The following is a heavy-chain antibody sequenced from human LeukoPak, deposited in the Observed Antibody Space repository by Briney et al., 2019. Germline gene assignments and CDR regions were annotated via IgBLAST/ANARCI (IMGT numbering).Heavy chain of an antibody. CDR1: GGSIRSTSYY. V-gene: IGHV4-39*01. D-gene: IGHD3-3*01. CDR2: IYYSGST. J-gene: IGHJ6*03. Sequence: PSETLSLTCTVSGGSIRSTSYYWGWIRQPPGKGLEGIGSIYYSGSTYYNPSLKSRVTTSVDTSKNQFSLKLSSVAAADTAVYYCGRLFYDFWSGHYYYYMDVWGKGTTVTVSS. CDR3: GRLFYDFWSGHYYYYMDV.